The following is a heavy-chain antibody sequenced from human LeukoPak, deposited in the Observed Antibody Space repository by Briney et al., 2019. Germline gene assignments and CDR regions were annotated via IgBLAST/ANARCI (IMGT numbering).Heavy chain of an antibody. Sequence: SETLSLTCTVSGGSINRFFWSWIRQPSGKGLEWIGYVHSSGSTKCNASLKSRLIISVDMSKNQFSLELRSVSVADTAVYYCARLAPGNYDILTGDPKVVFDYWGQGALVTVSS. CDR3: ARLAPGNYDILTGDPKVVFDY. CDR2: VHSSGST. CDR1: GGSINRFF. J-gene: IGHJ4*02. D-gene: IGHD3-9*01. V-gene: IGHV4-59*01.